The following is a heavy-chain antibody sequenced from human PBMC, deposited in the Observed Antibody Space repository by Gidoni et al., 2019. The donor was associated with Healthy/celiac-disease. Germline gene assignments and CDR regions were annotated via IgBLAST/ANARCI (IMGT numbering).Heavy chain of an antibody. J-gene: IGHJ4*02. CDR3: AKPQAQAQWLLGY. V-gene: IGHV3-23*01. D-gene: IGHD6-19*01. CDR1: GFPFSSYA. CDR2: ISGSGGST. Sequence: EVQLLESGGGLVQPGGSLRLSCAASGFPFSSYAMSWVRQAPGKGLEWVSAISGSGGSTYYADSVKGRCTISRDNSKNTLYLQMNSLRAEDTAVYYCAKPQAQAQWLLGYWGQGTLVTVSS.